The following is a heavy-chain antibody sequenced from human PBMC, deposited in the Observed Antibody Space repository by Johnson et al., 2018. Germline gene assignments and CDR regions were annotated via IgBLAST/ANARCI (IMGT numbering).Heavy chain of an antibody. CDR3: ASRHCTTTAGSYYYDFSDV. CDR2: IDPNSGNT. Sequence: QVQLVQSGAEVKEPGASVKVSCKASGYTLKNYDVNWVRQATGQGLEWMGSIDPNSGNTDYARKFEGRITMTSNTSIGTTYKELSSLRSEDTAIYYCASRHCTTTAGSYYYDFSDVCGKVTTVTVFS. V-gene: IGHV1-8*01. CDR1: GYTLKNYD. J-gene: IGHJ6*03. D-gene: IGHD2-8*01.